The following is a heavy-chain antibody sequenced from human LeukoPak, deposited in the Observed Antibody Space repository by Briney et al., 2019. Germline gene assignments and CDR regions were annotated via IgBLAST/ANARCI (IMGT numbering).Heavy chain of an antibody. CDR1: GYSFTSYW. D-gene: IGHD3-10*01. Sequence: GESLKISCKGSGYSFTSYWISWVRQMPGKGLEWMGRIDPSDSYTNYSPSFQGHVTISADKSISTAYLQWSSLKASDTAMYYCVRRVRGSGSYSTNYGMDVWGKGTTVTVSS. CDR2: IDPSDSYT. CDR3: VRRVRGSGSYSTNYGMDV. J-gene: IGHJ6*04. V-gene: IGHV5-10-1*01.